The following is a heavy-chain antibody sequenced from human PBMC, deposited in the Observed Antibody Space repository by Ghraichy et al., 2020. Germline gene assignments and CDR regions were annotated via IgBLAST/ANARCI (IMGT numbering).Heavy chain of an antibody. CDR2: IIHSGST. CDR3: ASRHTPGYYYYGMDV. D-gene: IGHD2-2*02. V-gene: IGHV4-34*12. Sequence: GFECVWQIIHSGSTNYNPSLKSRVTISVDTSKNQFSLKLSSVTAADTAVYYCASRHTPGYYYYGMDVWGQGTTVTVSS. J-gene: IGHJ6*02.